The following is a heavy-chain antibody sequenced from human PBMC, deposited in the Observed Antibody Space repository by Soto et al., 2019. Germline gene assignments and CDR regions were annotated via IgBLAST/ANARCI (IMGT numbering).Heavy chain of an antibody. V-gene: IGHV4-4*02. Sequence: PSEPLSLTSPVSGETVSRRHCCNWVRQPPGKGLEWIWEIYHSGSTNYNPSLKSRVTISVDKSKNQFSLKLSSVTAADTAVYYCARVGNDILTGYSPYYYYGMDVWGQGTTVT. CDR3: ARVGNDILTGYSPYYYYGMDV. J-gene: IGHJ6*02. CDR2: IYHSGST. D-gene: IGHD3-9*01. CDR1: GETVSRRHC.